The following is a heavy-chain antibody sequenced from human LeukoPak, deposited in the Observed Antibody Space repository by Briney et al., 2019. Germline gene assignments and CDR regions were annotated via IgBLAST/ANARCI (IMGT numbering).Heavy chain of an antibody. CDR2: INHSGST. D-gene: IGHD2-2*01. CDR3: ARALGYCSSTSCYVPKPYYYYMDV. Sequence: SETLSVTCAVYGWSFSGYYWRWIRQPPGKGLEWIGEINHSGSTKYNPSLKSRVAISVDTSKIQFSLKLSSVTAADTAVYYCARALGYCSSTSCYVPKPYYYYMDVWGKGTTVTVSS. CDR1: GWSFSGYY. V-gene: IGHV4-34*01. J-gene: IGHJ6*03.